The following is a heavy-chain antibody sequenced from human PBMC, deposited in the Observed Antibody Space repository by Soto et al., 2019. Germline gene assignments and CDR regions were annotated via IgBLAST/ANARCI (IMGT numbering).Heavy chain of an antibody. J-gene: IGHJ4*02. D-gene: IGHD1-26*01. Sequence: QVQLQESGPGLVKPSETLSLTCTVSGASISSYYWSWIRPPPGKGLEWVGFIFHSGSTNCNPSLKSRVTSSVDSSKHQFSLKLTSVTAADTAVYYCARDQNGSPHFDYWGQGILITVSS. CDR2: IFHSGST. CDR1: GASISSYY. CDR3: ARDQNGSPHFDY. V-gene: IGHV4-59*01.